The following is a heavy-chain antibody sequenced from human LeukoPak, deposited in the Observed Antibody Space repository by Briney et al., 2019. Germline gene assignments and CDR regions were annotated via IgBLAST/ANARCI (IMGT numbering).Heavy chain of an antibody. CDR3: AREDGDYLAFDI. V-gene: IGHV3-11*05. CDR1: GFTFSTYA. D-gene: IGHD4-17*01. Sequence: GGSLRLSCTASGFTFSTYAMSWVRQAPGKGLEWVSYISSSSSHTNYADSVKGRFTISRDNAKNSLYLQMNSLRAEDTAVYYCAREDGDYLAFDIWGQGTMVTVSS. J-gene: IGHJ3*02. CDR2: ISSSSSHT.